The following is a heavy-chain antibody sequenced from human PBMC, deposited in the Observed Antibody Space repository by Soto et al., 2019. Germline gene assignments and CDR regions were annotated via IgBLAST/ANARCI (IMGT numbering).Heavy chain of an antibody. CDR2: INHSGST. V-gene: IGHV4-34*01. J-gene: IGHJ4*02. D-gene: IGHD2-8*01. Sequence: PSETLSLHCTVYGWSFSGYYWSWIRQPPGKGLEWIGEINHSGSTNYNPSLKSRVTISVDTSKNQFSLKLSSVTAADTAVYYCASLYCTNGVCPFDYWGQGTLVTVSS. CDR1: GWSFSGYY. CDR3: ASLYCTNGVCPFDY.